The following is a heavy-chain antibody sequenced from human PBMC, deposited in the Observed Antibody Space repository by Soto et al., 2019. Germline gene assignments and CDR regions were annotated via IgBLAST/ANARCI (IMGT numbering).Heavy chain of an antibody. J-gene: IGHJ4*02. CDR1: GFTFSSYW. D-gene: IGHD3-10*01. CDR3: ASYGSWSDR. CDR2: IKNDRSEK. V-gene: IGHV3-7*01. Sequence: EVQLVESGGGLVQPGGSLRLSCAASGFTFSSYWMSWVRQAPGKGLEWVANIKNDRSEKYYVDSVKGRFTISRGNAKNSLYLQMNSLRAEDTDVYYGASYGSWSDRWGQGTLVTVSS.